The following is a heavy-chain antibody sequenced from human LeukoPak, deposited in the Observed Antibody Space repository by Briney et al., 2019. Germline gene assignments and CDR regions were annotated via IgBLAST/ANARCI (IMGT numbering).Heavy chain of an antibody. V-gene: IGHV4-38-2*02. Sequence: SETLSLTCTVSGYSISSGFYWGWIRQPPGKGLECIGSIYHSGSTDYNPSLKSRVTMSVDTSKNQFSLKLSSVTAADTAVYYCARDSGTTGEVKFDPWGQGTLVTVSS. D-gene: IGHD3-10*01. J-gene: IGHJ5*02. CDR3: ARDSGTTGEVKFDP. CDR1: GYSISSGFY. CDR2: IYHSGST.